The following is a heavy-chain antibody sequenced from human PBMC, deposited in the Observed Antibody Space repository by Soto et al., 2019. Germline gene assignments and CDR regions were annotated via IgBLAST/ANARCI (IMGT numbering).Heavy chain of an antibody. CDR3: ARGQTGGGWGYYFDY. J-gene: IGHJ4*02. Sequence: QVQLVQSGAEVKKPGSSVKVSCKASGGTFSSYAIDWVRQAPGQGLEWMGGIIPIFGTADYAQKFQGRVTLXADESTSTAYMELSSLRSEDTAVYYCARGQTGGGWGYYFDYWGQGTLVTVSS. V-gene: IGHV1-69*12. CDR1: GGTFSSYA. CDR2: IIPIFGTA. D-gene: IGHD3-16*01.